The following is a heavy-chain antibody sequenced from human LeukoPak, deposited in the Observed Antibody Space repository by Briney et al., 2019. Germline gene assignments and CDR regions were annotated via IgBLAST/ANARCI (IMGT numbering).Heavy chain of an antibody. V-gene: IGHV4-39*01. D-gene: IGHD3-22*01. J-gene: IGHJ4*02. CDR2: IYYSGST. CDR1: GGSISSSSYY. Sequence: SETLSLTCTVSGGSISSSSYYWGWLRQPPGKGLEWIGSIYYSGSTYYNPSLKSRVTISVDTSKNQFSLKLSSVTAADTAVYYCARLVCDSSGYYDYWGQGTLVTVSS. CDR3: ARLVCDSSGYYDY.